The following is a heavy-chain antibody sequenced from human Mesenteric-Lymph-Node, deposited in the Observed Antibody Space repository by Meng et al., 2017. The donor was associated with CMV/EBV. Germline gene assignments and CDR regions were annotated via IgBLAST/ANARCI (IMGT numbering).Heavy chain of an antibody. J-gene: IGHJ4*02. CDR2: TSGSGGST. V-gene: IGHV3-23*01. D-gene: IGHD5-12*01. CDR1: GFNFSTYA. Sequence: AASGFNFSTYAMSWVRQAPGKGLEWVSATSGSGGSTYYADSVKGRFTISRDNSKNTLYLQMNSLRAEDTAVYYCAKDVDLVATIFDYWGQGTLVTVSS. CDR3: AKDVDLVATIFDY.